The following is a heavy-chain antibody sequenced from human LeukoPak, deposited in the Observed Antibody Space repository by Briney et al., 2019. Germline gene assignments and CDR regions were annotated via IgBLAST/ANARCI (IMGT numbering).Heavy chain of an antibody. CDR3: AGGEYYYDSSGYYAGNY. CDR2: IIPILGIA. D-gene: IGHD3-22*01. J-gene: IGHJ4*02. V-gene: IGHV1-69*04. Sequence: SVKVSFTASGGTFSSYANSWGRQPPGQGLEWMGRIIPILGIANYAQNFQGRVTITADRSTSTAYMELSSLRSEDTAVYYCAGGEYYYDSSGYYAGNYWGQGTLVTVSS. CDR1: GGTFSSYA.